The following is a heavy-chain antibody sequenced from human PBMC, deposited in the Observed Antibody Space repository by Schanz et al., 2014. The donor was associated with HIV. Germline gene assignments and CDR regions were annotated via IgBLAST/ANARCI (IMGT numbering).Heavy chain of an antibody. D-gene: IGHD2-21*02. Sequence: AQLVESGGGVVQPGKSLRLSCAASGFTFSTSWMHWVRQAPGKGLVWVSRISSDGSSTSYADSVKGRFIISRDNSKNTLYLQMNRLRAEDRAVYYCARDRMTANWKNGMDVWGQGTTVTVSS. J-gene: IGHJ6*02. CDR2: ISSDGSST. CDR3: ARDRMTANWKNGMDV. CDR1: GFTFSTSW. V-gene: IGHV3-74*01.